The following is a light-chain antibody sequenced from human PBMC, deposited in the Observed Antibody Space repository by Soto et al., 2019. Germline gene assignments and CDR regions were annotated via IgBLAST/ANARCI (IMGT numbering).Light chain of an antibody. J-gene: IGKJ5*01. CDR2: DAS. V-gene: IGKV3-11*01. CDR3: QQRSNWPPIT. CDR1: QSVSSY. Sequence: ETVLPPSPATLSLTPGERAPLSCRASQSVSSYLAWYQQKPGQAPRLLIYDASNRATGIPARFSGSGSGTDFTLTISSLEPEDFAVYYCQQRSNWPPITFGHGTRMRL.